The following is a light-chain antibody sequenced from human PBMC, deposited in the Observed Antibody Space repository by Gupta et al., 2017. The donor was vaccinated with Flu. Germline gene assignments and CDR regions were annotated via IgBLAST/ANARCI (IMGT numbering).Light chain of an antibody. Sequence: QSVLTQPPSASGTPGQRVTISCSGSSSNIGSNTVNWYQQLPGTAPKLLIYSNNQRPSGVPARFSGSKSGTSASVAITGLQAEDEADYYCAAWDASRNGVVFGGGTKLTVL. V-gene: IGLV1-44*01. CDR3: AAWDASRNGVV. CDR2: SNN. J-gene: IGLJ2*01. CDR1: SSNIGSNT.